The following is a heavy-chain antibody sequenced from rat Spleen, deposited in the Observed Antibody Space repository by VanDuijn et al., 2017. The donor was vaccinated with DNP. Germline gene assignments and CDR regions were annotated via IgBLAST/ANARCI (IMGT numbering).Heavy chain of an antibody. CDR3: ARPKFIYTTEPWFAS. Sequence: EVQLVESGGGLVQPGRSLKLSCAASGFTFSDYNMAWVRQAPKKGLEWVATIIYDPSRTYYRDSVKGRFTVTRDNAKSTLYLQMDSLISEESATYYCARPKFIYTTEPWFASWGQGTLDTVSS. D-gene: IGHD1-6*01. CDR1: GFTFSDYN. CDR2: IIYDPSRT. J-gene: IGHJ3*01. V-gene: IGHV5S10*01.